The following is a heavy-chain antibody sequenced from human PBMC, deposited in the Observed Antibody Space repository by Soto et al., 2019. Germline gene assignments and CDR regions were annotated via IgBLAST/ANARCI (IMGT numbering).Heavy chain of an antibody. Sequence: SETLSLTSVVSGGSLIDYFWSWILQPPGMALEWIGEINHLGSINYNPSLKSRVTMSVDTSKNQFSLTLNSVTAADTATYYCARGGISHWAYFYYMDVWDRGTTVTVSS. V-gene: IGHV4-34*01. J-gene: IGHJ6*03. CDR2: INHLGSI. CDR1: GGSLIDYF. CDR3: ARGGISHWAYFYYMDV. D-gene: IGHD2-21*01.